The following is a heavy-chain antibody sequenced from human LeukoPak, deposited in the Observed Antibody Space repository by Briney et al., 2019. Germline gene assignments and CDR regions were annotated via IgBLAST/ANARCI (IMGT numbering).Heavy chain of an antibody. CDR3: VEWLVRHDAFDI. J-gene: IGHJ3*02. CDR2: TVGGGDGT. D-gene: IGHD6-19*01. Sequence: GGSLRLSCAASGFTFSSTSMSWVRQAPGKGLEWVAVTVGGGDGTYYADSVKGRFTISRDNSKNTLYLQMNSLRAEDTAVYYCVEWLVRHDAFDIWGQGTMVTVSS. V-gene: IGHV3-23*01. CDR1: GFTFSSTS.